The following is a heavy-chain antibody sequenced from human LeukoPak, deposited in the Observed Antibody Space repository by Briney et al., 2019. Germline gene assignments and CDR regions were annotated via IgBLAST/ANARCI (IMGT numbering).Heavy chain of an antibody. V-gene: IGHV3-66*01. CDR2: IYSGGST. CDR3: AKLYNYGYIN. D-gene: IGHD5-18*01. Sequence: GGSLRLSCAACGITVTSNHMSWVRQAPGKELEWVSVIYSGGSTYYADSVKGRFTISRDNSKNTLYLQMDSLRTEDTAVYFCAKLYNYGYINWGQGTLVTVSS. J-gene: IGHJ4*02. CDR1: GITVTSNH.